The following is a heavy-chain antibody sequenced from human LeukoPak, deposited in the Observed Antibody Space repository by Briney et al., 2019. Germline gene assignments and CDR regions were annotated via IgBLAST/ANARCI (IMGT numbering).Heavy chain of an antibody. CDR1: GFTVSSNY. D-gene: IGHD3-3*01. CDR3: ARSFLTIFGYY. J-gene: IGHJ4*02. CDR2: IYSGGST. Sequence: GGSLRLSCAASGFTVSSNYMSWVRQAPGKGLEWVSVIYSGGSTYYADSVKGRFTISRDNSKNTLYLQMNSLRAEDTAVYYCARSFLTIFGYYWGQGTLVTVSS. V-gene: IGHV3-53*01.